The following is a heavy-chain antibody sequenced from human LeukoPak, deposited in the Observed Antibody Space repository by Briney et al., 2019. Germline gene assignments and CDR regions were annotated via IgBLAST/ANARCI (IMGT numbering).Heavy chain of an antibody. Sequence: SVKVSCKASGGTFSNNAISWVQQAPGQGLEWMGRIIPILGVTNYAQRFQGRVTITADKSTSTAYMELSSLTSEDTAVYYCARDHCGGDCYPVHWGQGTLVTVSS. CDR3: ARDHCGGDCYPVH. D-gene: IGHD2-21*02. CDR2: IIPILGVT. V-gene: IGHV1-69*04. J-gene: IGHJ4*02. CDR1: GGTFSNNA.